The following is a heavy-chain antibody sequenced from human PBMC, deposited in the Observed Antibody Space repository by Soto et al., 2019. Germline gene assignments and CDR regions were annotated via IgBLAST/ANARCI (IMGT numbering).Heavy chain of an antibody. CDR1: GGSISSGGYS. V-gene: IGHV4-30-2*01. D-gene: IGHD2-15*01. Sequence: SETLSLTCAVSGGSISSGGYSWSWIRQPPGKGLEWIGYIYHSGSTYYNPSLKSRVTISVDRSKNQFSLKLSSVTAADTAVYYCARDLCGGGSCYGMDVWGQGTTVTVSS. J-gene: IGHJ6*02. CDR3: ARDLCGGGSCYGMDV. CDR2: IYHSGST.